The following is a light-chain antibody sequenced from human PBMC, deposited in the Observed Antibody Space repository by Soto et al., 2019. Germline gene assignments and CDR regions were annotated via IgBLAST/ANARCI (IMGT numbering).Light chain of an antibody. CDR1: QGINNY. J-gene: IGKJ1*01. Sequence: DIPMTQSPSSLSASVGDSVTITCRASQGINNYLAWFQQKPGKVPVLLIYAASTLKPGVPSRFSGSGAGTDFTLTSSSLQPEDFATYYCQKYDSAPRTFGQGTKVEIK. V-gene: IGKV1-27*01. CDR3: QKYDSAPRT. CDR2: AAS.